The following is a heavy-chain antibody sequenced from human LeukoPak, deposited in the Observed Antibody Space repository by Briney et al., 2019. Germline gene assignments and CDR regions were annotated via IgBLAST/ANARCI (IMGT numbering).Heavy chain of an antibody. V-gene: IGHV3-7*01. CDR1: GFTFSSYA. CDR3: ARDSRAFGETDY. CDR2: IKQDGSEK. J-gene: IGHJ4*02. Sequence: GGSLRLSCAASGFTFSSYAMSWVRQAPGKGLEWVANIKQDGSEKYYVDSVKGRFTISRDNAKNSLYLQMNSLRAEDTAVYYCARDSRAFGETDYWGQGTLVTVSS. D-gene: IGHD3-10*01.